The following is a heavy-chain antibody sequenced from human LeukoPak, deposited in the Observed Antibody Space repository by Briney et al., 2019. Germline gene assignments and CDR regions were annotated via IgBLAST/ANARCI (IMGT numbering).Heavy chain of an antibody. Sequence: GGSLRLSCAASGFTFSSYAMHWVRQAPGKGLEWVAVIWYDGSNKYYADSVKGRFTISRDNSKNTLYLQMNSLRAEDTAVYYCARDSYWNGYMDVWGKGTTVTVSS. D-gene: IGHD1-1*01. V-gene: IGHV3-30*04. CDR3: ARDSYWNGYMDV. CDR2: IWYDGSNK. CDR1: GFTFSSYA. J-gene: IGHJ6*03.